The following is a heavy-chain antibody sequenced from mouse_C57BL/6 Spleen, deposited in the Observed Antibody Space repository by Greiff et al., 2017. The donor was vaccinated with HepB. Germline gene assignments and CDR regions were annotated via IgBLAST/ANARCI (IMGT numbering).Heavy chain of an antibody. J-gene: IGHJ2*01. CDR2: IDPSDSYT. Sequence: QVQLQQSGAELVKPGASVKLSCKASGYTFTSYWMQWVKQRPGQGLEWIGEIDPSDSYTNYNQKFKGKATLTVDTSSSTAYMQLSSLTSEDSAVYYCARSYYYGSSLDYWGQGTTLTVSS. V-gene: IGHV1-50*01. D-gene: IGHD1-1*01. CDR3: ARSYYYGSSLDY. CDR1: GYTFTSYW.